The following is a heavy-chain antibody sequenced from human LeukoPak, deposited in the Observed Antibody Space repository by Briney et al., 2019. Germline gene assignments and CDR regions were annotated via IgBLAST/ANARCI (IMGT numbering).Heavy chain of an antibody. D-gene: IGHD6-13*01. V-gene: IGHV3-49*03. Sequence: AGGSLRLSCTASGFTFGDYAMSWFRQAPGKGLEWVGFIRSKAYGGTTEYAASVKGRFTISRDDSKSIAYLQMNSLKTEDTAVYYCTRDPFRIAAAGRNWFDPWGQGTLVTVSS. CDR2: IRSKAYGGTT. J-gene: IGHJ5*02. CDR1: GFTFGDYA. CDR3: TRDPFRIAAAGRNWFDP.